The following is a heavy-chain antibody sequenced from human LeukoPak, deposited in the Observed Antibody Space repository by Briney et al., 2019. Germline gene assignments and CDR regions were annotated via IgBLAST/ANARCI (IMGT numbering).Heavy chain of an antibody. CDR3: AREVYSSGWSSFDY. CDR1: GFTFSSYR. V-gene: IGHV3-74*01. D-gene: IGHD6-19*01. J-gene: IGHJ4*02. Sequence: GGSLRLSCAASGFTFSSYRMHWVRRAPGKGLVWVSRINSDGSSTIHADSVKGRFTISRDNAKNTLYLQMNSLRAEDTAVYYCAREVYSSGWSSFDYWGQGTLVTVSS. CDR2: INSDGSST.